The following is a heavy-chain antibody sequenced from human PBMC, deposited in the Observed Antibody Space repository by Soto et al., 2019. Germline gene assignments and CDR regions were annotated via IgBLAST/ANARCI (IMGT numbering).Heavy chain of an antibody. CDR2: ISWDDDK. CDR1: GFSLNTAAVG. V-gene: IGHV2-5*02. CDR3: VRTILPTPLIFDY. D-gene: IGHD2-15*01. J-gene: IGHJ4*02. Sequence: QITLKESGPTMVKPTQTLTLTCTFSGFSLNTAAVGVGWVRQPPGKDLEWLALISWDDDKHYSPSFKSRLTITKDTPKNQVVLTMTNMDPMDTATYYCVRTILPTPLIFDYWGQGTLVTVSS.